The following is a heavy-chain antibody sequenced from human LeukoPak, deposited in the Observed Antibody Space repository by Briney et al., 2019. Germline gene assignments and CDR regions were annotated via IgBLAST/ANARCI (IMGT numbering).Heavy chain of an antibody. Sequence: GGSLRLSCVDSGFTFTNAWMSWVRQAPGKGLEWIGRIKSKTDGETTNYAEPVRGRFTISRDDSKSAVYLQMNSLRAEDTAVYYCARSDREGFDYWGQGTLVTVSS. CDR1: GFTFTNAW. CDR3: ARSDREGFDY. J-gene: IGHJ4*02. CDR2: IKSKTDGETT. V-gene: IGHV3-15*01. D-gene: IGHD1-26*01.